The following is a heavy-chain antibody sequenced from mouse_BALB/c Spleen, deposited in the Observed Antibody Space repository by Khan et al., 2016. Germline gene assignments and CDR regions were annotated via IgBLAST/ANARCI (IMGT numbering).Heavy chain of an antibody. CDR1: GFTFSSFG. CDR3: ARAGNYRYDGAMDY. CDR2: ISSGSSTI. D-gene: IGHD2-14*01. J-gene: IGHJ4*01. Sequence: LVESGGGLVQPGGSRKLSCAASGFTFSSFGIHWVRQAPEKGLEWVAYISSGSSTIYYEDTVKGRFTISRDNPKNTLFLQMTSLRSEDTAMYYCARAGNYRYDGAMDYWGQGTSVTVSS. V-gene: IGHV5-17*02.